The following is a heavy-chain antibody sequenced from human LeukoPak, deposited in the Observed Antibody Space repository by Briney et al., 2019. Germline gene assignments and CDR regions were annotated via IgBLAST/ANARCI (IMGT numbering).Heavy chain of an antibody. CDR3: AKASSGYYYFDY. CDR1: GFTFSSYA. D-gene: IGHD3-22*01. Sequence: GGSLRLSCAASGFTFSSYAMNWVRQAPGKGLEWVSAITGDGGSTYYADSVKGRFTISRDNSKNALYLQMISLRAEDTAVYYCAKASSGYYYFDYWGQGTLVTVPS. J-gene: IGHJ4*02. CDR2: ITGDGGST. V-gene: IGHV3-23*01.